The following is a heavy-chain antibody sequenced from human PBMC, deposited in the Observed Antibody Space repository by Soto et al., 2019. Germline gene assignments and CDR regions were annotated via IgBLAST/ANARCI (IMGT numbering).Heavy chain of an antibody. Sequence: SETLSLTCAVYGGSFSGYYWGWIRQPPGKGLEWIGEINHSGSTNYNPSLKSRVTISVDTSKNQFSLNLSSVTAADTAVYYCAGGRGRQQLVMSYYYGMDVWGQGTTVT. D-gene: IGHD6-13*01. CDR1: GGSFSGYY. J-gene: IGHJ6*02. CDR3: AGGRGRQQLVMSYYYGMDV. CDR2: INHSGST. V-gene: IGHV4-34*01.